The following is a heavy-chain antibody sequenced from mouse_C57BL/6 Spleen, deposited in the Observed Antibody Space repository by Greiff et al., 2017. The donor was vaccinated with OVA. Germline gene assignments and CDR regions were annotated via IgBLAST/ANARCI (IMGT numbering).Heavy chain of an antibody. V-gene: IGHV1-52*01. CDR3: APSYGSSYGYFDV. D-gene: IGHD1-1*01. J-gene: IGHJ1*03. CDR2: IDPSDSET. CDR1: GYTFTSYW. Sequence: VQLQQPGAELVRPGSSVKLSCKASGYTFTSYWMHWVKQRPIQGLEWIGNIDPSDSETHYNQKFKDKATLTVDKSSSTAYMQLSSLTSEDSAVYDCAPSYGSSYGYFDVWGTGTTVTVSS.